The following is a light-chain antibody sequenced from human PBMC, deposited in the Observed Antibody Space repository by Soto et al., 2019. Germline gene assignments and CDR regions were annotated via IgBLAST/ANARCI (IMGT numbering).Light chain of an antibody. V-gene: IGKV2-24*01. CDR2: KIS. CDR3: MQATQTDT. J-gene: IGKJ2*01. CDR1: QSLVHIDGNTY. Sequence: DIVLTQTRLSSPVTLGQPASISCRSSQSLVHIDGNTYFNWLQQRPGQPPRLLMYKISNRLLGVQDRFSGSGAWTDFKLQISRVEDEDVGVYFGMQATQTDTFGQGTRLEIK.